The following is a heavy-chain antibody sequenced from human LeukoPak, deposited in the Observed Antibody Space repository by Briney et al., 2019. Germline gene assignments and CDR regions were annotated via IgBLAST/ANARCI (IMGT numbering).Heavy chain of an antibody. D-gene: IGHD3-9*01. Sequence: GAPVKASCKASGYRFTSYGISWVRQAPGQGLEWMGWISAYNGNPNYAQKLQGRVTMTTDTSTSTAYMELRSLRSDDTAVYYCARGGDGDILTGLVFDYWGQGTLVTVSS. V-gene: IGHV1-18*01. CDR1: GYRFTSYG. CDR2: ISAYNGNP. J-gene: IGHJ4*02. CDR3: ARGGDGDILTGLVFDY.